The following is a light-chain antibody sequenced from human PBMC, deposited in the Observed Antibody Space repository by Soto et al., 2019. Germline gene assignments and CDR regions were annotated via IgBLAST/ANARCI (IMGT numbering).Light chain of an antibody. CDR3: QSYDNTLSSSEVV. CDR1: SSNIGSGYD. V-gene: IGLV1-40*01. CDR2: GNN. Sequence: QSVLTQPPSVSGAPGQRVTISCTGSSSNIGSGYDVHWYQQFPGTAPKLLIYGNNNRPSGVPDRFSGSKSGTSASLAITGLQAEDEADYYCQSYDNTLSSSEVVFGGGTQPTVL. J-gene: IGLJ2*01.